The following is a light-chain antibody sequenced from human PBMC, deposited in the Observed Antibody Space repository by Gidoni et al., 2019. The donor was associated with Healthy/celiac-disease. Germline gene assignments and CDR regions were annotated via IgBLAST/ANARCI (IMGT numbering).Light chain of an antibody. V-gene: IGKV3-11*01. CDR1: QSVSSY. J-gene: IGKJ5*01. CDR3: QQRRNWPPIT. Sequence: EIVLTQSPATLSWSPGERATLSCRASQSVSSYLAWYQQKPGQAPRLLIYDASNRATGIPARFRGSGSGTDFTLTISSLEPEDFAVYYCQQRRNWPPITFGQGTRLEIK. CDR2: DAS.